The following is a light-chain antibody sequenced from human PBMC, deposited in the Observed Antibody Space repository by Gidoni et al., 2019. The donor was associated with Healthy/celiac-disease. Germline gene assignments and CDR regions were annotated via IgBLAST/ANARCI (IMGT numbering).Light chain of an antibody. Sequence: DIQMTQSPSTLSASVGDRVTITCRASQSISSWLAWYQQKPGKAPKLLIYKASSLESGVPSRFIGSGSGTEFTRTISSLQPDDFATYYCQQYNSYSWTFGQGTKVEIK. CDR2: KAS. J-gene: IGKJ1*01. V-gene: IGKV1-5*03. CDR3: QQYNSYSWT. CDR1: QSISSW.